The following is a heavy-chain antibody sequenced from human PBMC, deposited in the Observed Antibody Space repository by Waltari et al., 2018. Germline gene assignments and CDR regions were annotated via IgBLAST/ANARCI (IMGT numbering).Heavy chain of an antibody. J-gene: IGHJ3*02. V-gene: IGHV4-59*01. CDR1: GGSISSYY. CDR3: ARALGDAFDI. Sequence: QVQLQESGPGLVKPSETLSLTCTVSGGSISSYYWSWIRQPPGKGLEWIGYIYYSGSTNYNPSLESRFTISVDTSKNQFSLKLSSVTAADTAVYYCARALGDAFDIWGQGTMVTVSS. CDR2: IYYSGST.